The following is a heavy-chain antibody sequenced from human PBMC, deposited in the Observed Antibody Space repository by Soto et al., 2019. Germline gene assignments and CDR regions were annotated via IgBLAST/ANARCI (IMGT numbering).Heavy chain of an antibody. Sequence: VGSRSLSCAAYGFAFTSFWLHWVRRAPGMALVWAAGVKSDGTKATYADSVRGRFTISRDNAKNTLYLQMNSLTAEDTAVYYCATHSASTYSPRPFDFWGQGTEDTVS. V-gene: IGHV3-74*01. CDR2: VKSDGTKA. J-gene: IGHJ4*02. CDR1: GFAFTSFW. CDR3: ATHSASTYSPRPFDF. D-gene: IGHD2-15*01.